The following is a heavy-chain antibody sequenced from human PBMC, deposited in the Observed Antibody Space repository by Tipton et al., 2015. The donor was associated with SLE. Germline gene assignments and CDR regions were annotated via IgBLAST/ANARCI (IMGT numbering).Heavy chain of an antibody. D-gene: IGHD3-10*01. CDR2: IYYSRST. Sequence: TLSLTCTVSGGSISSGGYYWSWIRQHPGKGLEWIGYIYYSRSTYFNPSLKSRVSISVDTSKNQFSLNLASLTAADTAVYYCARSDRFTVIVQGVITPQGNFDYWGQPALVPLPS. CDR1: GGSISSGGYY. V-gene: IGHV4-31*03. J-gene: IGHJ4*02. CDR3: ARSDRFTVIVQGVITPQGNFDY.